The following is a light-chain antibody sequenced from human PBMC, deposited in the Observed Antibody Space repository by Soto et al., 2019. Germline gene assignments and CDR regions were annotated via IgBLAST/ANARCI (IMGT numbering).Light chain of an antibody. CDR1: SSNIGSNP. CDR3: AAWDDSLNGVV. Sequence: QPVLAQPPSASGTPGQRVTISCSGRSSNIGSNPVNWYQQLPGTAPTLLIYSDNQRPSGVPDRFSGSKSGTTASLAISGLQSEDEADYYCAAWDDSLNGVVFGGGTKLTVL. CDR2: SDN. J-gene: IGLJ2*01. V-gene: IGLV1-44*01.